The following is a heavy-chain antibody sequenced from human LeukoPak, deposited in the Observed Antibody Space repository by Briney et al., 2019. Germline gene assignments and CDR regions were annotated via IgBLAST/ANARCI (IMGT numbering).Heavy chain of an antibody. CDR1: GFTSGTYW. D-gene: IGHD6-13*01. CDR3: ARGNVAALDY. V-gene: IGHV3-7*01. CDR2: IKPDGTEK. Sequence: GGSLRLSCAVSGFTSGTYWISWVRQAPGKGLEWVANIKPDGTEKNYADSVKGRFTISRDNAKNLLYYRMNSLRAEDTAVYYCARGNVAALDYWGQGTLVTVSS. J-gene: IGHJ4*02.